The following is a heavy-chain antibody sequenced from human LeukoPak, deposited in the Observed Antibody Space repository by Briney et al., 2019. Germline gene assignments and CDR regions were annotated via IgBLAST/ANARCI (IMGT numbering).Heavy chain of an antibody. CDR1: GFTFSSYS. J-gene: IGHJ4*02. D-gene: IGHD4-17*01. CDR2: INQDGSEK. CDR3: ARKDYGDYVIDY. Sequence: GGSLRLSCAASGFTFSSYSMNWVRQAPGKGLEWVASINQDGSEKYYVDSLKGRFTISRDNTKKSLYLQMNSLRAEDTAVYYCARKDYGDYVIDYWGQGTLVTVSS. V-gene: IGHV3-7*01.